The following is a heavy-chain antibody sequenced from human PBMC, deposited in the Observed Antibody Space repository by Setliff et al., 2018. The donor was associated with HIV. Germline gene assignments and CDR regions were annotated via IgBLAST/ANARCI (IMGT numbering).Heavy chain of an antibody. J-gene: IGHJ4*02. CDR3: ATSFGSGVAPFDN. CDR1: EDTFNSYT. D-gene: IGHD3-10*01. CDR2: TIPVLSMS. V-gene: IGHV1-69*02. Sequence: ASVKVSCKASEDTFNSYTIHWVRQTPGQGLEWMGRTIPVLSMSNFALRFQGRGSIFADKSTSTAYLGLNGLTSEDTAIYYCATSFGSGVAPFDNWGQGTLVTVSS.